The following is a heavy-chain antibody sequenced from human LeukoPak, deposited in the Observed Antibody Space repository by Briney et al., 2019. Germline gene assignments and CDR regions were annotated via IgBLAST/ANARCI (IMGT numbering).Heavy chain of an antibody. CDR2: IYPGDSDT. Sequence: ESLKIYCRGSGYTFPNFWIHWVRQTPGKGLEWTGIIYPGDSDTRYSPSFQGQVTISADKSISTAYLQWSSLKASDTAMYYCASQLTSSGIAHAFDIWGQGTMVTVSS. J-gene: IGHJ3*02. D-gene: IGHD6-19*01. CDR3: ASQLTSSGIAHAFDI. CDR1: GYTFPNFW. V-gene: IGHV5-51*01.